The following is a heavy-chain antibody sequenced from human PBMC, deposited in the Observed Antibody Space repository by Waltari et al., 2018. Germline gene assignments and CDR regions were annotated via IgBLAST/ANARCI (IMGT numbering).Heavy chain of an antibody. D-gene: IGHD3-22*01. CDR1: GYSISSGYY. Sequence: QVQLQESGPGLVKPSETLSLTCTVSGYSISSGYYWGWIRQPPGKGLEWIGSIYHSGSTSYNPSLKSRVTISVDTSKNQFSLKLSSVTAADTAVYYCARDTYYYDSSGPENFDYWGQGTLVTVSS. V-gene: IGHV4-38-2*02. CDR2: IYHSGST. CDR3: ARDTYYYDSSGPENFDY. J-gene: IGHJ4*02.